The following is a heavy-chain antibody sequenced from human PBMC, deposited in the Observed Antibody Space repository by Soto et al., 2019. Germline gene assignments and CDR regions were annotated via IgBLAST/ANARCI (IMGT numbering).Heavy chain of an antibody. CDR2: ISASGGSA. J-gene: IGHJ4*02. CDR3: AKAGYSSSWHHFDY. Sequence: EVQLLESGGGLVQPGGSLRLSCVASGFSFSSYDMSWVRQAPGKGLEWVSSISASGGSANNGDSVKGRFTISRDNSKNTLYLQMNSLRAEDTAVYYCAKAGYSSSWHHFDYWGQGTLVTVSS. V-gene: IGHV3-23*01. CDR1: GFSFSSYD. D-gene: IGHD6-13*01.